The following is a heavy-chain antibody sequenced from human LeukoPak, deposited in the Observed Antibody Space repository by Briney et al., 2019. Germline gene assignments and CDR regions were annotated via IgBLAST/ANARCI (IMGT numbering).Heavy chain of an antibody. CDR3: ARHPLGYWYFDL. CDR1: GFTLSSYA. V-gene: IGHV3-23*01. CDR2: ITGSGGNT. J-gene: IGHJ2*01. Sequence: GGSLRLCCDASGFTLSSYAVSWVRQAPGKGLEWVSAITGSGGNTYYAASVKGRFTISRDNSKNALYVQMNSLRAEDTAVYYCARHPLGYWYFDLWGRGTPVSVSS. D-gene: IGHD3-3*02.